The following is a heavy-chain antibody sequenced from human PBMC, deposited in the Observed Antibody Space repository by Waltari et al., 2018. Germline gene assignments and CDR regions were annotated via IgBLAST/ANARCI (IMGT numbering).Heavy chain of an antibody. Sequence: GQLVESGGGLVKQGRSLRLSCTASGFSFGDYAMSWFRQAPGKGLEWVGLIRGKAYGGTTDYAASVKGRVTISRDDSKRIAYLQMNSLKTEDTAVYHCSSTYYYGSGSYYLFDYWGQGTLVTVSS. CDR1: GFSFGDYA. CDR3: SSTYYYGSGSYYLFDY. V-gene: IGHV3-49*05. J-gene: IGHJ4*02. D-gene: IGHD3-10*01. CDR2: IRGKAYGGTT.